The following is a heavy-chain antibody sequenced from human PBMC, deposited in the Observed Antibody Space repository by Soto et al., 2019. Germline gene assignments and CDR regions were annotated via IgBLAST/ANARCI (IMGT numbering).Heavy chain of an antibody. CDR1: GFTFSNYA. J-gene: IGHJ6*02. D-gene: IGHD3-10*01. CDR2: ISKHGSDK. V-gene: IGHV3-30-3*01. CDR3: ARPLHSGTYFYYYFGMDV. Sequence: GGSLRLSCAASGFTFSNYAMHWVRQPPGKGLEWVAVISKHGSDKYYADSVKGRFTISRDNSNNTLYLQMNSLRAEDTAVYYCARPLHSGTYFYYYFGMDVWGQGTTVTVSS.